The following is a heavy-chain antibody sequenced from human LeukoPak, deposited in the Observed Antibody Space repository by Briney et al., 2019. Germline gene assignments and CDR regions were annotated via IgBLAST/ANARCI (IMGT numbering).Heavy chain of an antibody. J-gene: IGHJ6*03. D-gene: IGHD3-16*01. V-gene: IGHV3-64*01. CDR2: ISSNGGSI. CDR3: ATERAGERPRPLLSYYYMDV. CDR1: GFTFSDYA. Sequence: GGSLRLSCAASGFTFSDYAMHWVRQAPGKELEYVSAISSNGGSIHYANSVKGRFTISRDNAKNSLYLQMNSLRAEDTAVYYCATERAGERPRPLLSYYYMDVWGKGTTVTISS.